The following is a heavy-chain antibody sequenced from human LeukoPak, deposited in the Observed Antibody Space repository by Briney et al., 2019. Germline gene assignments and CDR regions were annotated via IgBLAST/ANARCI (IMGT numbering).Heavy chain of an antibody. CDR2: IYYSGST. CDR1: GGSISSYN. V-gene: IGHV4-59*01. Sequence: KPTETLSLTCTVSGGSISSYNWNWIRQPPGKGLEWIGYIYYSGSTNYNPSLKSRVTISVDTSRNQFSLRLSSVTAADTAVYYCARGYSSGFDFDYWGQGTLVT. D-gene: IGHD6-19*01. J-gene: IGHJ4*02. CDR3: ARGYSSGFDFDY.